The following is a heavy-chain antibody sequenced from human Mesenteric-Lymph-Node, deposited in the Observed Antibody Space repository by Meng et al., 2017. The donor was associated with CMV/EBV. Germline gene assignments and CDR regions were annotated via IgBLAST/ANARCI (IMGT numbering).Heavy chain of an antibody. Sequence: ASVKVSCKASGYSFIGYYIHWVRQAPGQGFEWLGYINPYNGGTNYAQKFQGRVTMTRDTSINTAYMELTSLTSDDAAVYYCARGEDNPDYDAWGQGTLVTVSS. J-gene: IGHJ5*02. CDR2: INPYNGGT. CDR3: ARGEDNPDYDA. CDR1: GYSFIGYY. D-gene: IGHD3-16*01. V-gene: IGHV1-2*02.